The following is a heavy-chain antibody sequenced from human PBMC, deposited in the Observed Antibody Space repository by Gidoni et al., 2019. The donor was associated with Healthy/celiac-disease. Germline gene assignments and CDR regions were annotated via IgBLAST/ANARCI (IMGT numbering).Heavy chain of an antibody. D-gene: IGHD3-22*01. CDR3: ARTYDSSGYYTEYYFDY. CDR2: INPSGGST. CDR1: VYPFTCSY. V-gene: IGHV1-46*03. Sequence: QVHLVQSGDGVKTPGASVKVSCMASVYPFTCSYMHWVRQAPGQGRAWMGIINPSGGSTSYAQKFQGRVTMTRDTSTSTVYMELSRLRSEDTAVYYCARTYDSSGYYTEYYFDYWGQGTLVTVSS. J-gene: IGHJ4*02.